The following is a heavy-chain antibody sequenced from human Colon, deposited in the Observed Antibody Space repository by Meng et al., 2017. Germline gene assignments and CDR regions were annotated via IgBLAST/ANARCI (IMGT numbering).Heavy chain of an antibody. D-gene: IGHD2-2*01. V-gene: IGHV4-30-4*01. CDR3: ARNPVIPDARTFDF. CDR2: IHSSGNT. Sequence: QVQLQESGPGLVKPSQTLPLTFTVSNGSINSADYYWNWIRQPPGKGPEWLGYIHSSGNTYYTPSLKSRLAMSLDTSKNQFSLRLTSVTAADTAVYYCARNPVIPDARTFDFWGQGALVTVSS. J-gene: IGHJ4*02. CDR1: NGSINSADYY.